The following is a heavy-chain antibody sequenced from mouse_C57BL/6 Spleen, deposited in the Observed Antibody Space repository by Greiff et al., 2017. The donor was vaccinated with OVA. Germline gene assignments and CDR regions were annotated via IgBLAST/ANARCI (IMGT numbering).Heavy chain of an antibody. CDR3: AKTSYGNYYWYFDV. V-gene: IGHV2-5*01. CDR2: IWRGGST. CDR1: GFSLTSYG. J-gene: IGHJ1*03. D-gene: IGHD2-10*01. Sequence: QVQLQQSGPGLVQPSQSLSITCTVSGFSLTSYGVHWVRQSPGKGLEWLGVIWRGGSTDYNAAFMSRLSITKDNSKSQVFFKMNSLQADDTAIYYCAKTSYGNYYWYFDVWGTGTTVTVSS.